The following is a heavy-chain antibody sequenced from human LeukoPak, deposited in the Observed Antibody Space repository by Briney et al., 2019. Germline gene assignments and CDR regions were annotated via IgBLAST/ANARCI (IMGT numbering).Heavy chain of an antibody. V-gene: IGHV3-23*01. Sequence: GGSLRLSCAASGFTFSSYAMSWVRQAPGKGLEWVSAISGSGGSTYYADSVKGRFTISRDNSKNTLHLQMNSLRAEDTAVYYCAKAASGSYRLSLDYWGQGTLVTVSS. CDR1: GFTFSSYA. CDR2: ISGSGGST. CDR3: AKAASGSYRLSLDY. D-gene: IGHD1-26*01. J-gene: IGHJ4*02.